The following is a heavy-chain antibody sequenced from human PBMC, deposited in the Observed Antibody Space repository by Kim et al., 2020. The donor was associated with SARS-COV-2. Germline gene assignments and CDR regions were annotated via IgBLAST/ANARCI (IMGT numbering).Heavy chain of an antibody. J-gene: IGHJ5*02. Sequence: ESVKGRFTISGDNAKNQLYLQMNSLRAEDTAVYYCARDRVGVVVPAASGPWGQGTLVTVSS. V-gene: IGHV3-21*01. CDR3: ARDRVGVVVPAASGP. D-gene: IGHD2-2*01.